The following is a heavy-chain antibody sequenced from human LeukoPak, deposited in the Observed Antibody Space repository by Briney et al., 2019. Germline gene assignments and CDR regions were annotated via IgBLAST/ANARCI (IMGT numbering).Heavy chain of an antibody. CDR3: ARCTHSYGPEYYYYYYMDV. J-gene: IGHJ6*03. V-gene: IGHV5-51*01. Sequence: GESLKISCKGSGYSFTSYWIGWVRQMPGEGLEWMGIIYPGDSDTRYSPSFQGQVTISADKSISTAYLQWSSLKASDTAMYYCARCTHSYGPEYYYYYYMDVWGKGTTVTVSS. CDR1: GYSFTSYW. D-gene: IGHD5-18*01. CDR2: IYPGDSDT.